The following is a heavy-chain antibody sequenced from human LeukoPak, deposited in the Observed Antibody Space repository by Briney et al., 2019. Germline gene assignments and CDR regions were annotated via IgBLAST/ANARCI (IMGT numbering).Heavy chain of an antibody. CDR1: GYTFTSYG. D-gene: IGHD3-22*01. J-gene: IGHJ4*02. V-gene: IGHV1-18*01. CDR3: ARGERGDSSGYHY. CDR2: VSAYADDT. Sequence: ASVKVSCKASGYTFTSYGISWVRQAPGQGLEWMGWVSAYADDTNYVQKFRGRVTMTTDTSTSTAYMELRSLGSDDTAVYYCARGERGDSSGYHYWGQGTLVTVSS.